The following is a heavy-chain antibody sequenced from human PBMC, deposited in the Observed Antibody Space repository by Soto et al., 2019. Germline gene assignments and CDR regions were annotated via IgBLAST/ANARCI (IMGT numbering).Heavy chain of an antibody. CDR2: ISYQGTDQ. CDR1: GFVFRNYG. CDR3: AKDLIVPGALAGMDA. Sequence: QVQLLESGGGVVQAGRSLRLSCVGSGFVFRNYGMHWVRQAPGRGLEWVAAISYQGTDQYYADSVKGRFEVSRDDSGNTLSLQMNNLRVEDTAVYCCAKDLIVPGALAGMDAWGQGATVSVSS. J-gene: IGHJ6*02. D-gene: IGHD1-26*01. V-gene: IGHV3-30*18.